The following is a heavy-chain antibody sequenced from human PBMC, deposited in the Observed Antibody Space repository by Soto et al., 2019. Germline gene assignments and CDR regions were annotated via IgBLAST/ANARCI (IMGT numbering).Heavy chain of an antibody. V-gene: IGHV3-23*01. CDR1: GFTFSSYA. CDR2: ISGSGGST. J-gene: IGHJ4*02. D-gene: IGHD3-22*01. CDR3: AKHNLRDSSGYLIHWGN. Sequence: EVQLLESGGGLVQPGGSLRLSCAASGFTFSSYAMSWVRQAPGKGLEWVSAISGSGGSTYYADSVKGRFTISRDNSKNTLYLQMNSLRAEDTAVYYCAKHNLRDSSGYLIHWGNWGQGTLVTVSS.